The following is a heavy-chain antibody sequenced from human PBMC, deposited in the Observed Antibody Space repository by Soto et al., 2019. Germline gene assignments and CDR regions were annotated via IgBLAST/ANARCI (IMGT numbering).Heavy chain of an antibody. Sequence: QVQLQESGPGLVKPSQTLSLTCTVSGGSISSGGYYWSWIRQHPGKGLEWIGYIYYSGNTYYNPSLKSRITISIDTSKNQFSLKLSSVTAADPAVYYCARDYSSSPGRVEFWGQGTLVTVSS. CDR3: ARDYSSSPGRVEF. D-gene: IGHD6-6*01. J-gene: IGHJ4*02. V-gene: IGHV4-31*02. CDR1: GGSISSGGYY. CDR2: IYYSGNT.